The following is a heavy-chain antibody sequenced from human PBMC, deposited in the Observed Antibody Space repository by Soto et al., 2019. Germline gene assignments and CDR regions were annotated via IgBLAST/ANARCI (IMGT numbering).Heavy chain of an antibody. V-gene: IGHV5-10-1*01. D-gene: IGHD2-21*02. Sequence: GESLKISCKGSGYSFTSYWISWVRQMPGKGLEWMGRIDPSDSYTNYSPSFQGHVTISADKSISTAYLQWSSLKASDTAMYYCARRLFGGNSEHGMDAWGQGTTVTVSS. CDR2: IDPSDSYT. CDR3: ARRLFGGNSEHGMDA. J-gene: IGHJ6*02. CDR1: GYSFTSYW.